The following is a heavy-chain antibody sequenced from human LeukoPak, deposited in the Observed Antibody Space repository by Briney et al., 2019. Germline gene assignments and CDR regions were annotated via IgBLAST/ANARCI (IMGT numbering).Heavy chain of an antibody. J-gene: IGHJ6*03. CDR2: IYHSGST. CDR1: GGSISSGGYS. Sequence: SQTLSLTCAVSGGSISSGGYSWSWIRQPPGKGLEWIGYIYHSGSTYYNPSLKSRVTISVDRSKNQFSLKLSSVTAADTAVYYCARGLGGYMDVWGKGTTVTVSS. V-gene: IGHV4-30-2*01. D-gene: IGHD5-12*01. CDR3: ARGLGGYMDV.